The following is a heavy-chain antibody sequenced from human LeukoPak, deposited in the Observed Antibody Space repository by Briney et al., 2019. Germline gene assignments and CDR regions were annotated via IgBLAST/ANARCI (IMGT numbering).Heavy chain of an antibody. D-gene: IGHD2-2*01. Sequence: GGSLRLSCAASGFTFSSYAMSWVRQAPGKGLEWVSTISGSGDSTYYADSVKGRFTISRDNSKNTLHLQMNSLRAEDTALYSCAEGRSGVSSAALNYWGQGTLVTASS. CDR1: GFTFSSYA. V-gene: IGHV3-23*01. CDR2: ISGSGDST. J-gene: IGHJ4*02. CDR3: AEGRSGVSSAALNY.